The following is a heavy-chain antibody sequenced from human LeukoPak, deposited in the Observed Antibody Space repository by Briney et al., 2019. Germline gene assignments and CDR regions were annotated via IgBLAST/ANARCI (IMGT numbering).Heavy chain of an antibody. Sequence: ASVKVSCKASGYTFTGYYMHWVRQAPGQGLEWMGWINPNSGGTNYAQKFQGRVTMARDTSISTAYMELSSLRSEDTAVYYCATARHSSGWFNYYYYYYMDVWGKGTTVTVSS. CDR2: INPNSGGT. CDR1: GYTFTGYY. D-gene: IGHD6-19*01. V-gene: IGHV1-2*02. CDR3: ATARHSSGWFNYYYYYYMDV. J-gene: IGHJ6*03.